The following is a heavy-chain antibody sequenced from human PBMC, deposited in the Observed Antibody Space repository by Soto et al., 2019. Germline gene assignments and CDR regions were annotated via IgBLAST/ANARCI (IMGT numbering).Heavy chain of an antibody. CDR2: IHHSGSN. V-gene: IGHV4-4*02. D-gene: IGHD6-19*01. CDR1: GGSISSNW. Sequence: QVQLQESGPGLVKPSETLSLTCYVSGGSISSNWWSWVRQPPGNGLEWIGEIHHSGSNNYNPPLRSRVPISVDKSKNQLSLNMKPVTAADTAFYYCARHIALATMRCFDYWGQGTLVTVSS. CDR3: ARHIALATMRCFDY. J-gene: IGHJ4*02.